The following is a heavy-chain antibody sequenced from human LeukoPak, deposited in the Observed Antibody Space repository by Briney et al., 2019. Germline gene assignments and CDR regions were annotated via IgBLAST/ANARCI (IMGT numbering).Heavy chain of an antibody. CDR2: ITSSATAI. V-gene: IGHV3-11*01. CDR1: GFTFSDYY. D-gene: IGHD3-10*02. J-gene: IGHJ4*02. Sequence: GGSLRLSCAASGFTFSDYYMSWIRQAPGKGLEWVSYITSSATAIYYTDSVRGRFTISRDDAKNSLFLHMNGLGADDTAVYYCTRENYVPDSWGQGNLVTVSS. CDR3: TRENYVPDS.